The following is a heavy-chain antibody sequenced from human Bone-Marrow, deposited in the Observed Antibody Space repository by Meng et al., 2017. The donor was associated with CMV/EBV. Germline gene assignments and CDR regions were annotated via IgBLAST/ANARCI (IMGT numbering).Heavy chain of an antibody. CDR2: INTDGSDT. CDR3: VRVTPPQAPL. J-gene: IGHJ4*02. Sequence: GESLKISCAASGFTFRNYWMHWVRQAPGKGLVWVSHINTDGSDTNYPDSVKGRFTVSRDNAKDTLYLQKNSLRPEDSAVYYCVRVTPPQAPLWGQGTRVTGSS. V-gene: IGHV3-74*01. CDR1: GFTFRNYW.